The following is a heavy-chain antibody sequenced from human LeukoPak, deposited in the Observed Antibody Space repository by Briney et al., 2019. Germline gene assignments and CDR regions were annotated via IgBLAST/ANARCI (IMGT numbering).Heavy chain of an antibody. CDR1: GLPFRSYW. D-gene: IGHD5-24*01. J-gene: IGHJ4*02. Sequence: GGSLRLSCAVSGLPFRSYWMSWVRQAPGKGLEWVANINQDGSEKYFVDSVKGRFTISRDNAKNSLHLQMNTLRAEDTAVYYCARERDGRFFDYWGQGTLVNVSS. V-gene: IGHV3-7*01. CDR3: ARERDGRFFDY. CDR2: INQDGSEK.